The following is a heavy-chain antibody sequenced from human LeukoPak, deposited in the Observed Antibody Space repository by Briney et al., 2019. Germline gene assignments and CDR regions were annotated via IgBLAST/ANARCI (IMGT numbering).Heavy chain of an antibody. Sequence: ETLSLTCTVSGYSISSGYYWGWIRQPPGKGLEWIGSTYHSGSTYYNPSLKSRVTISVDTSKNQFSLKLSSVTAADTAVYYCARVGPLEWLFHLDYWGQGTLVTVSS. V-gene: IGHV4-38-2*02. CDR1: GYSISSGYY. J-gene: IGHJ4*02. D-gene: IGHD3-3*01. CDR2: TYHSGST. CDR3: ARVGPLEWLFHLDY.